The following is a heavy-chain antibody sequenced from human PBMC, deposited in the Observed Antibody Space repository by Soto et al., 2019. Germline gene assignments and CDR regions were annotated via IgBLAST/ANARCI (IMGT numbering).Heavy chain of an antibody. CDR1: GGSFSSNP. Sequence: QVQLVQSGSEVKKPGSSVKVSCKASGGSFSSNPISWVRQAPGQGLEWMAGIIPIFATVHYAQKFQGRVTITADESTSTAYMELTSLRSEDTAVYFCARGGRGYSSAPRYYFDYWGQGTLVTVFS. V-gene: IGHV1-69*01. CDR3: ARGGRGYSSAPRYYFDY. D-gene: IGHD5-18*01. J-gene: IGHJ4*02. CDR2: IIPIFATV.